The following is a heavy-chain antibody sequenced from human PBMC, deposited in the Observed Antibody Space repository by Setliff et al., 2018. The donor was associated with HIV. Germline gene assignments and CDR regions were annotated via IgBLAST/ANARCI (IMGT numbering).Heavy chain of an antibody. CDR3: ARHRKDDYFLTAYFDS. CDR2: IHQSGTA. V-gene: IGHV4-39*01. D-gene: IGHD4-17*01. CDR1: GVSVNNDDDY. J-gene: IGHJ4*02. Sequence: SETLSLTCAVSGVSVNNDDDYWGWIRQPPGKGLEWIAIIHQSGTAHKRPSLKSRVTISIDTSENLFSLKLSGVTAADTAVYYCARHRKDDYFLTAYFDSLGQGTLVTVSS.